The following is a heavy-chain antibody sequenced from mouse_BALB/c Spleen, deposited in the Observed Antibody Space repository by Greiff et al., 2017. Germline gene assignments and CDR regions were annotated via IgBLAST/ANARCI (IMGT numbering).Heavy chain of an antibody. Sequence: EVQLVESGGGLVKPGGSLKLSCAASGFTFSSYAMSWVRQTPEKRLEWVASISSGGSTYYPDSVKGRFTISRDNARNILYLQMSSLRSEDTAMYYCARGGDLYYGSSYEGYFDVWGAGTTVTVSS. J-gene: IGHJ1*01. CDR1: GFTFSSYA. CDR2: ISSGGST. D-gene: IGHD1-1*01. CDR3: ARGGDLYYGSSYEGYFDV. V-gene: IGHV5-6-5*01.